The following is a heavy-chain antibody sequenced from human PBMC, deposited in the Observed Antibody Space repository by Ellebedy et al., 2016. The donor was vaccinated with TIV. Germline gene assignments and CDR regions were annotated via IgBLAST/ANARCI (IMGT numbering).Heavy chain of an antibody. CDR2: INPSGGST. CDR1: GYTFTSYY. V-gene: IGHV1-46*01. CDR3: ARDHYYGSGSYGAFDI. J-gene: IGHJ4*02. D-gene: IGHD3-10*01. Sequence: ASVKVSCKASGYTFTSYYMHWVRQAPGQGLEWMGIINPSGGSTSYAQKFQGRVTMTRDTSTSTVYMELSSLRSEDTAVYYCARDHYYGSGSYGAFDIWGQGTLVTVSS.